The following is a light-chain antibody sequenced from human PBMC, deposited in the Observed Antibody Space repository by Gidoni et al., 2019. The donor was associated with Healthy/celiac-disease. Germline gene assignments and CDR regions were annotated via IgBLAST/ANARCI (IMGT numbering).Light chain of an antibody. V-gene: IGLV5-45*02. CDR3: MIWHSSAWV. Sequence: QALLTQPSSLSASPGASASLTCTLRSGSNVGTYMIYWYQQKPGSPPQYRLRYKSDSDKQQGSGVPSRFSGSKDASANAGILLISGLQSEDEADYYCMIWHSSAWVFGGGTKLTVL. J-gene: IGLJ3*02. CDR2: YKSDSDK. CDR1: SGSNVGTYM.